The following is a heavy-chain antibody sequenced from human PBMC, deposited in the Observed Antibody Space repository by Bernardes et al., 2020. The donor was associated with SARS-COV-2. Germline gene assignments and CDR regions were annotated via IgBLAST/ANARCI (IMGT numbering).Heavy chain of an antibody. V-gene: IGHV3-23*01. CDR2: ISGSGGST. CDR3: AKVSAGGIAVAGPYFDY. Sequence: GGSLRLSCAASGFTFSSYAMSWVRQAPGKGLEWVSAISGSGGSTYYADSVKGRFTISRDNSKNTLYLQMNSLRAEDTAVYYCAKVSAGGIAVAGPYFDYWGQGTLVTVSS. D-gene: IGHD6-19*01. J-gene: IGHJ4*02. CDR1: GFTFSSYA.